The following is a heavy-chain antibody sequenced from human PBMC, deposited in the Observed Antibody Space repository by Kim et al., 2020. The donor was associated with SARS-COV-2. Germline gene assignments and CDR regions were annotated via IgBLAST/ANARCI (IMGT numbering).Heavy chain of an antibody. CDR3: ARGRYGSGSYYKPLNWFDP. CDR1: GGSFSGYY. D-gene: IGHD3-10*01. J-gene: IGHJ5*02. CDR2: INHSGST. V-gene: IGHV4-34*01. Sequence: SETLSLTCAVYGGSFSGYYWSWIRQPPGKGLEWIGEINHSGSTNSNPSLKSRITISVDTSKNQFSLKLSSVTAADTAVYYCARGRYGSGSYYKPLNWFDPWGQGTLVTVSS.